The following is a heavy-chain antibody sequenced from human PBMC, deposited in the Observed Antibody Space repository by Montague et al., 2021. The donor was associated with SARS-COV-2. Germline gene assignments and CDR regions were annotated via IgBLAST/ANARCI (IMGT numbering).Heavy chain of an antibody. CDR3: VRQPHYGGLNGPPDF. CDR2: VLYNKGT. Sequence: SETLSLTCTVSGVSVTDDYWWWVRHPPGEGLLWGGDVLYNKGTNIYQSLKSRVAITADTTTNHFSLGLPSVTAAATAFYYCVRQPHYGGLNGPPDFWGQGTLVTVS. V-gene: IGHV4-59*08. J-gene: IGHJ4*02. CDR1: GVSVTDDY. D-gene: IGHD2-21*01.